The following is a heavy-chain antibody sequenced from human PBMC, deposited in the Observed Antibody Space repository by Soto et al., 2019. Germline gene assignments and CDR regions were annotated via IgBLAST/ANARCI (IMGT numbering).Heavy chain of an antibody. CDR3: ARGGDYATT. Sequence: QVQLQESGPGLLKPSQTLSLTCTVSGGSIENGGYYWIWIRQHPEKGLEWLGSIHYTGSAFYNPSVKSRVAMSVDTSKNHFSLTLTSVTVADTATYYCARGGDYATTWGQGSLDVVSS. D-gene: IGHD4-17*01. CDR2: IHYTGSA. CDR1: GGSIENGGYY. J-gene: IGHJ5*02. V-gene: IGHV4-31*03.